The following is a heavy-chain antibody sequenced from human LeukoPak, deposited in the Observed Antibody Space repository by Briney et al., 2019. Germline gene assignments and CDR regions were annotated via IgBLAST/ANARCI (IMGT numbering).Heavy chain of an antibody. D-gene: IGHD3-3*01. V-gene: IGHV2-5*01. J-gene: IGHJ4*02. Sequence: SGPTLVNPTQTLTLTCTLSGFSLSSSGVGVGWIRQPPGKALEWLVLIYWNDDKYYSPSLKSRLTITKDTSKNQVVLTMTNMDPVDTATYYCAHSSTYYDFWSGYPALAYWGQGTLVTVSS. CDR2: IYWNDDK. CDR1: GFSLSSSGVG. CDR3: AHSSTYYDFWSGYPALAY.